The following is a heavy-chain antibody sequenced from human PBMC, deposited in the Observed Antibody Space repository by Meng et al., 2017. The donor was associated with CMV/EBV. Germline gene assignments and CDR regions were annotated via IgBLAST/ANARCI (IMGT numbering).Heavy chain of an antibody. CDR3: APLLTYYDFWSGYRYGMDV. CDR1: GFTFSSYA. CDR2: ISYDGSNK. J-gene: IGHJ6*02. D-gene: IGHD3-3*01. Sequence: GESLKISCAASGFTFSSYAMHWVRQAPGKGLEWVAVISYDGSNKYYADSVKGRFTISRDNAKNSLYLQMNSLRAEDTAVYYCAPLLTYYDFWSGYRYGMDVWGQGTTVTVSS. V-gene: IGHV3-30*04.